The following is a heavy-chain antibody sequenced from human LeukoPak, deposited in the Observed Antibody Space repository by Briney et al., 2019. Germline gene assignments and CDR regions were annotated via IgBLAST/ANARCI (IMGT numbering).Heavy chain of an antibody. CDR3: ASESSGYYYYFDY. J-gene: IGHJ4*02. CDR1: GGTFISYA. D-gene: IGHD3-22*01. V-gene: IGHV1-69*13. Sequence: GASVKVSCKASGGTFISYAISWVRQAPGQGLEWMGGIIPIFGTANYAQKFQGRVTITADESTSTAYMELSSLRSEDTAVYYCASESSGYYYYFDYWSQGTLVTVSS. CDR2: IIPIFGTA.